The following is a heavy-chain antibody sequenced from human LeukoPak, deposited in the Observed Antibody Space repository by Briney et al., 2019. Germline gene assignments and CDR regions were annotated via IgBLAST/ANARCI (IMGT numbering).Heavy chain of an antibody. J-gene: IGHJ3*02. CDR2: IKQDGSEK. Sequence: PGGPLRLSCAASGFTFSSYWMSWVRQAPGKGLEWVANIKQDGSEKYYVDSVKGRFTISRDNAKNSLYLQMNSLRAGDTAVYYCARDYGRTSWELPDDAFDIWGQGTMVTVSS. CDR3: ARDYGRTSWELPDDAFDI. CDR1: GFTFSSYW. D-gene: IGHD1-26*01. V-gene: IGHV3-7*01.